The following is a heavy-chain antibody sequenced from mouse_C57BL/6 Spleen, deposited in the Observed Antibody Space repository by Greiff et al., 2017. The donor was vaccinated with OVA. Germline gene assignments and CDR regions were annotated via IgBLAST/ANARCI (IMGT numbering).Heavy chain of an antibody. CDR1: GFTFSSYA. D-gene: IGHD2-5*01. J-gene: IGHJ2*01. CDR3: ARERYSNYFDY. CDR2: ISDGGSYT. V-gene: IGHV5-4*01. Sequence: EVKLEESGGGLVKPGGSLKLSCAASGFTFSSYAMSWVRQTPEKRLEWVATISDGGSYTYYPDNVKGRFTISRDNAKNNLYLQMSHLKSEDTAMYYCARERYSNYFDYWGQGTTLTVSS.